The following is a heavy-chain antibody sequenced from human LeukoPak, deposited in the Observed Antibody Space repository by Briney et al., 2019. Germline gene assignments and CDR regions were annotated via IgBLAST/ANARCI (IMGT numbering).Heavy chain of an antibody. CDR1: GGSINSYY. CDR3: ATGSNSATSDAFDI. V-gene: IGHV4-59*01. CDR2: IHYSGTT. Sequence: SETLSLTCTVSGGSINSYYWTWIRQSPGKGLEWIGYIHYSGTTNYNPSLRSRVTMSVDTANNQVSLNLNSVTAADTAVYYCATGSNSATSDAFDIWGQGTMVTVSS. D-gene: IGHD1-26*01. J-gene: IGHJ3*02.